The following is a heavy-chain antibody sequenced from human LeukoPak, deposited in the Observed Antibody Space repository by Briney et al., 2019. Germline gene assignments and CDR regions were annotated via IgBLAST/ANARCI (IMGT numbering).Heavy chain of an antibody. V-gene: IGHV1-69*04. CDR2: ISPILGIA. D-gene: IGHD6-19*01. J-gene: IGHJ4*02. CDR3: SRWGGSSGWDYYFDY. CDR1: GGTFSSYA. Sequence: GASVKVSCKASGGTFSSYAISWVRQAPGQGLEWMGRISPILGIANYAQKFQGRVTITADKSTSTAYMELSSLRSDDTAVYYCSRWGGSSGWDYYFDYWGQGTLVTVSS.